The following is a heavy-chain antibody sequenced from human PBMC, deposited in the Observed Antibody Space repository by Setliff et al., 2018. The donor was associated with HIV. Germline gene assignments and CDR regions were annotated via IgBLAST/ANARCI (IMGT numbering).Heavy chain of an antibody. V-gene: IGHV1-69*05. CDR2: IIPIFGST. CDR1: GGTFSSYA. Sequence: ASVKVSCKASGGTFSSYAISWVRQAPGQGLEWMGGIIPIFGSTSYAQKFQGRVTMTRDTSTSTAYMELSSLRSEDTAVYYCARDFGGYCSSMSCPGLFDPWGQGTLVTVSS. CDR3: ARDFGGYCSSMSCPGLFDP. D-gene: IGHD2-2*01. J-gene: IGHJ5*02.